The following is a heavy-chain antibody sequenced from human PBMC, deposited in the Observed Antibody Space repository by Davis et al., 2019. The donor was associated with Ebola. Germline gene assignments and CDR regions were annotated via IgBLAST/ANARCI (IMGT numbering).Heavy chain of an antibody. V-gene: IGHV3-53*01. CDR1: GFTVSSNY. D-gene: IGHD3-10*01. Sequence: GESLKISCAASGFTVSSNYMSWVRQAPGKGLEWVSVIYSGGSTYYADSVKGRFTISRDNSKNTLYLQMNSLKTEDTAVYYCKSAGMVQGVIVDYWGQGTLVTVSS. CDR3: KSAGMVQGVIVDY. J-gene: IGHJ4*02. CDR2: IYSGGST.